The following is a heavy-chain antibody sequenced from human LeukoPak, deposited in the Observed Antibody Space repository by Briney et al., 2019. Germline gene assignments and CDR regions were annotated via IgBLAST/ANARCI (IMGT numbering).Heavy chain of an antibody. CDR2: ISSSGSTI. CDR3: ARPTIVGATTGNHPAWFDP. CDR1: GFTFSDYY. Sequence: GGSLRLSCAASGFTFSDYYMSWIRQAPGKGLEWVSYISSSGSTIYYADSVKGRFTISRDNAKNSLYLQMNSLRAEDTAVYYCARPTIVGATTGNHPAWFDPWGQGTLVTVSS. V-gene: IGHV3-11*01. D-gene: IGHD1-26*01. J-gene: IGHJ5*02.